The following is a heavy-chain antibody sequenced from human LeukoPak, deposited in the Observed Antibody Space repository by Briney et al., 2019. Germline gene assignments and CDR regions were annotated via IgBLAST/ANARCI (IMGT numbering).Heavy chain of an antibody. Sequence: SETQSLTCTVSGDSISSFYWSWIRQAPGKGLECIGYIYINGDSNYNPSLKGRATLSLDTSKNQFSLRLTSVTAADTAVFYCAKTARAFPSWGPGTLVTVSS. J-gene: IGHJ5*02. CDR2: IYINGDS. CDR3: AKTARAFPS. CDR1: GDSISSFY. V-gene: IGHV4-4*09. D-gene: IGHD1-26*01.